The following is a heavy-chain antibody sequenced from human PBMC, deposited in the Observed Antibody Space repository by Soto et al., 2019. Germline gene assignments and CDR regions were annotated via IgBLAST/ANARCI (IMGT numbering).Heavy chain of an antibody. CDR1: GYNFTSYG. CDR3: ARDRPVLLWFGELISDAFDI. Sequence: ASVKVSCKASGYNFTSYGISWVRQAPGQGLEWMGWISAYNGNTNYAQKLQGRVTMTTDTSTSTAYMELRSLRSDDTAVYYCARDRPVLLWFGELISDAFDIWGQGTMVTVS. V-gene: IGHV1-18*01. CDR2: ISAYNGNT. J-gene: IGHJ3*02. D-gene: IGHD3-10*01.